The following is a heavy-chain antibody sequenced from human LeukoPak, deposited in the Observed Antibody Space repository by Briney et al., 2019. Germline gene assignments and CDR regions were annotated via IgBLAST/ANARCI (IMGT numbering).Heavy chain of an antibody. J-gene: IGHJ4*02. CDR1: GFTFSSYE. CDR2: ISSSGSTI. D-gene: IGHD1-26*01. CDR3: ARGDSGSYYFDY. V-gene: IGHV3-48*03. Sequence: LGGSLRLSCAASGFTFSSYEMNWARQAPGKGLEWVSYISSSGSTIYYADSVKGRFTISRDNAKNSLYLQMNSLRAEDTAVYYCARGDSGSYYFDYWGQGTLVTVSS.